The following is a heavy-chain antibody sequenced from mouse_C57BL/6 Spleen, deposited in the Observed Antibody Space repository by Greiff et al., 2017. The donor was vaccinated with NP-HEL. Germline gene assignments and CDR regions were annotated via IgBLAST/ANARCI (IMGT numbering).Heavy chain of an antibody. Sequence: EVKVVESGEGLVKPGGSLKLSCAASGFTFSSYAMSWVRQTPEKRLEWVAYISSGGDYIYYADTVKGRFPISRDNARNTLYLQMSSLKSEDTAMYYCTRVPWDGGFAYWGQGTLVTVSA. V-gene: IGHV5-9-1*02. D-gene: IGHD4-1*01. J-gene: IGHJ3*01. CDR3: TRVPWDGGFAY. CDR1: GFTFSSYA. CDR2: ISSGGDYI.